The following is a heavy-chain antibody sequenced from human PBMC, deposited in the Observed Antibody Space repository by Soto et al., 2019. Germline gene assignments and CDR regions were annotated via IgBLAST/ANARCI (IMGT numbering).Heavy chain of an antibody. CDR3: ARVPDR. J-gene: IGHJ5*02. Sequence: SETLSLTCTVSGRSISSSSYYWGWIRQPPGKGLEWIGEIYHSGSTNYNPSPKSRVTISVDRSKNQFSLKLSSVTAADTAVYYCARVPDRWGQGALVTVSS. D-gene: IGHD2-2*01. CDR2: IYHSGST. CDR1: GRSISSSSYY. V-gene: IGHV4-39*07.